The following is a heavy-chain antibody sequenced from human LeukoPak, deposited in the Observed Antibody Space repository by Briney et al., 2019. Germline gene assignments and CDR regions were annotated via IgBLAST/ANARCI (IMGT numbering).Heavy chain of an antibody. Sequence: GGSLRLSCAASGFTFSDYWMHWVRQAPGKGLVWVSIINTDTRGTYYADSVKGRFTIFRDNAKNTLYLQMNSLRAEASAVYYCARAGAYHFDNWGQGTLVTVSS. D-gene: IGHD3-16*01. J-gene: IGHJ4*02. CDR1: GFTFSDYW. CDR3: ARAGAYHFDN. CDR2: INTDTRGT. V-gene: IGHV3-74*01.